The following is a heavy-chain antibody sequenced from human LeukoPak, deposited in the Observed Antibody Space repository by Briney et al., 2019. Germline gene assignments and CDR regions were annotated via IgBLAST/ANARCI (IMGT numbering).Heavy chain of an antibody. Sequence: PGGPLRLSCAASGFTFSTYWMHWVRQAPGKGLVWVSRTNSDGSTTSYADSVKGRFTISRDNAKNTLYLQLNSLRAEDTAVYYCARVATGSYHFDYWGQGTLATVSS. CDR2: TNSDGSTT. CDR3: ARVATGSYHFDY. D-gene: IGHD3-16*01. CDR1: GFTFSTYW. J-gene: IGHJ4*02. V-gene: IGHV3-74*01.